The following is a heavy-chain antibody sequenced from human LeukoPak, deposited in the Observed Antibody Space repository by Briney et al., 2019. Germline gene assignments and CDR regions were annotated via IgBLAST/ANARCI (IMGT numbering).Heavy chain of an antibody. CDR1: GGSFSGSY. Sequence: SETLSLTCAVYGGSFSGSYWSWIRQPPGKGLEWIGEINHSGSTNYNPSLKRRVTISVDTYKNQFSLKLSSVAAAATAVYYCARGDYYYDSSGPDGTFDYWGQGTLVTVSS. CDR3: ARGDYYYDSSGPDGTFDY. D-gene: IGHD3-22*01. V-gene: IGHV4-34*01. J-gene: IGHJ4*02. CDR2: INHSGST.